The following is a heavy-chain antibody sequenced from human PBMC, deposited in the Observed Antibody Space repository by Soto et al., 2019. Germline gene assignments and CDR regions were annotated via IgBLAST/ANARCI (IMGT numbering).Heavy chain of an antibody. CDR1: GYTFNSYA. J-gene: IGHJ4*02. CDR3: ARGPRPYYFDY. Sequence: ASAKVACKASGYTFNSYAMHWVRQAPGQRLEWMGWINAGNGNTKYSQKFQGRVTITRDTSASTAYMELSSLRSEDTAVYYCARGPRPYYFDYWGQGTLVTVSS. CDR2: INAGNGNT. V-gene: IGHV1-3*01. D-gene: IGHD6-6*01.